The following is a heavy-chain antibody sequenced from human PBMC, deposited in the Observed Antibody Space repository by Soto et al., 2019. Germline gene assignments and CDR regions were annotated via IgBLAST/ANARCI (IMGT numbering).Heavy chain of an antibody. CDR2: IYYSGST. CDR3: ARVGIAAAGTFDY. Sequence: SETLSLTCTVSGGSISSYYWSWIRQPPGKGLEWIGYIYYSGSTNYNPSLKSRVTISVDTSKNQFSLKLSSVTAADTAVYYCARVGIAAAGTFDYWGQGTLVTVSS. J-gene: IGHJ4*02. V-gene: IGHV4-59*01. CDR1: GGSISSYY. D-gene: IGHD6-13*01.